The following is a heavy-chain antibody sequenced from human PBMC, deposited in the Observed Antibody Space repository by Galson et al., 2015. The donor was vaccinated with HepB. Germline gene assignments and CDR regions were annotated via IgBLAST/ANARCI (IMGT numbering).Heavy chain of an antibody. CDR3: ARGHHQWLAPHDY. CDR1: GFTFSTYS. D-gene: IGHD6-19*01. CDR2: ISNSGNTV. V-gene: IGHV3-48*04. J-gene: IGHJ4*02. Sequence: SLRLSCAASGFTFSTYSMNWVRQAPGTGLEWVSYISNSGNTVYYADSVKGRFTISRDNAKNSLSLQMNSLRAGDTAVYYCARGHHQWLAPHDYWGRGTRVTVSS.